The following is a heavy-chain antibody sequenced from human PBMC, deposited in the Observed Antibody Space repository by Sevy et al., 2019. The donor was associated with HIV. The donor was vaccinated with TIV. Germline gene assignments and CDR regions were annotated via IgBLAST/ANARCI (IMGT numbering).Heavy chain of an antibody. Sequence: GGSLRLSCAASGFTFNTYWMNWVRQAPGKGLEWVANIKEGGGGKYYMDSVRGRFTISRDNAKNSLSLQMNNVRAEDTAVYYCARGGPIADAARIPRGMDVWGRGTTVTVSS. D-gene: IGHD6-6*01. CDR1: GFTFNTYW. J-gene: IGHJ6*02. CDR2: IKEGGGGK. CDR3: ARGGPIADAARIPRGMDV. V-gene: IGHV3-7*01.